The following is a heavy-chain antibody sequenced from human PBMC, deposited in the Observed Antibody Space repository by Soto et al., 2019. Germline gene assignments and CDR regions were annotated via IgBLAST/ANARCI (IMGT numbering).Heavy chain of an antibody. J-gene: IGHJ6*02. CDR1: GGSVSSYD. CDR3: ARDKKVVDFWSGPKGPYYYYYGMDV. V-gene: IGHV4-59*02. CDR2: IYYSGST. Sequence: SETLSLTCTVSGGSVSSYDWGWIRQPPGKGLEWIGYIYYSGSTNYNPSLKSRVTISVDTSKNQFSLKLSSVTAADTAVYYCARDKKVVDFWSGPKGPYYYYYGMDVWGQGTTVTVSS. D-gene: IGHD3-3*01.